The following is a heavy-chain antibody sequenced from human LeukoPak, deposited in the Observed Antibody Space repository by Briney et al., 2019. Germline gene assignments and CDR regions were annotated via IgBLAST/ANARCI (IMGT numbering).Heavy chain of an antibody. Sequence: ASVKVSCKASGYTFTSYGISWVRQAPGQGLEWMGWISAYNGNTNYAQKLQGRVTMTTDTSTSTAYMELSSLRSEDTAVYYCAREMYYYDSSGYYLGSPLDYWGQGTLVTVSS. J-gene: IGHJ4*02. CDR1: GYTFTSYG. D-gene: IGHD3-22*01. CDR2: ISAYNGNT. V-gene: IGHV1-18*01. CDR3: AREMYYYDSSGYYLGSPLDY.